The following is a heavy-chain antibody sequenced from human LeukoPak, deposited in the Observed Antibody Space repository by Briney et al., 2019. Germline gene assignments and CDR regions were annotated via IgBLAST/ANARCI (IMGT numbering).Heavy chain of an antibody. J-gene: IGHJ4*02. CDR2: IYSGGST. V-gene: IGHV3-53*01. CDR1: GFTVSSNY. D-gene: IGHD6-13*01. CDR3: AREPIAAAGTLGDY. Sequence: GGSLRLSCAASGFTVSSNYISWVRQAPGEGLEWVSVIYSGGSTYYADSVKGRFTISRDNSKNTLYLQMSSLRAEDTAVYYCAREPIAAAGTLGDYWGQGTLVTVSS.